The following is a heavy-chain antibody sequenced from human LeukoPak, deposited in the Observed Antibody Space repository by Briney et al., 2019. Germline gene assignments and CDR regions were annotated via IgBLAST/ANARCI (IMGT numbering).Heavy chain of an antibody. V-gene: IGHV3-11*01. D-gene: IGHD2-15*01. CDR1: GFTFSDFY. CDR2: IRSSGSPI. Sequence: GGSLRPSSAASGFTFSDFYMSWIRPAPGEGLGWVSYIRSSGSPIYYADSVEGRFTISRDNAKNSLYLQMNSLRAEDTAVYYCAIDRYCSGGSCYSVSDDAFDIWGQGTMVTASS. J-gene: IGHJ3*02. CDR3: AIDRYCSGGSCYSVSDDAFDI.